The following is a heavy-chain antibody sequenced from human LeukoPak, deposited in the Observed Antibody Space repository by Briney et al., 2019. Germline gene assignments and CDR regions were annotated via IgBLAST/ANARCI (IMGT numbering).Heavy chain of an antibody. Sequence: GGSLRLSCAASGFTFSSYAMSWVRQAPGKGLEWIAYISSGGDTFFYADSVKDRFTISRDNSGDSLHLQMNSLRAEGTAVYYCARGDGVYDYVWGRSYWGQGTLVTVSS. J-gene: IGHJ4*02. CDR2: ISSGGDTF. CDR3: ARGDGVYDYVWGRSY. CDR1: GFTFSSYA. D-gene: IGHD3-16*01. V-gene: IGHV3-48*04.